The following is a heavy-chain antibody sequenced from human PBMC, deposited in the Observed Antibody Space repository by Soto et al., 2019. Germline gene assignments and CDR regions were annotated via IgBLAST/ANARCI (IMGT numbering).Heavy chain of an antibody. D-gene: IGHD1-1*01. CDR2: MSGGGGST. J-gene: IGHJ4*02. CDR1: GFPFSSYA. V-gene: IGHV3-23*01. Sequence: EVQLLESGGGVVQPGGSLRLSCAASGFPFSSYAMSWVRQAPGKGLEWVSAMSGGGGSTDYADSVKGRFTISRDNSKNTLYLEMTSLRAEDTAVYYCTKLRTITTGASDCWGQGTLVTVSS. CDR3: TKLRTITTGASDC.